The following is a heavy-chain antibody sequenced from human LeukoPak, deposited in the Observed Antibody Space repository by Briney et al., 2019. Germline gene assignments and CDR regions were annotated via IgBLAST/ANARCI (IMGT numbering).Heavy chain of an antibody. D-gene: IGHD3-10*01. Sequence: GGSLRLSCAASGFTFSIYGMHWVRQAPGKGPEWVAVIWNDGSNKYYADSVRGRFTISRDNSKNTLYLQMNSLRAEDTAVYSCARASGPFDYWGQGTLVTVSS. CDR3: ARASGPFDY. CDR1: GFTFSIYG. V-gene: IGHV3-33*01. J-gene: IGHJ4*02. CDR2: IWNDGSNK.